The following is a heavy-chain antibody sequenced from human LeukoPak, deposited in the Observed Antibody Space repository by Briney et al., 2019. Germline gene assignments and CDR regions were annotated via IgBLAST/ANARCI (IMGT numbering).Heavy chain of an antibody. V-gene: IGHV3-30-3*01. J-gene: IGHJ4*02. CDR1: GFSFNSYS. Sequence: GSSLRLSCAASGFSFNSYSMHWVRQAPGKGLEWVAVISYDGNNKYYAESVKGRFTISRDNAKSTLYLQMNSLRAEDTAVYYCVRDPNWGNDHWGQGVLVAVSS. CDR3: VRDPNWGNDH. D-gene: IGHD7-27*01. CDR2: ISYDGNNK.